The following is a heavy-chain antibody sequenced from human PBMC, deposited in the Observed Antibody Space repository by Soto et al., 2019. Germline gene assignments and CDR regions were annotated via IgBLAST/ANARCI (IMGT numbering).Heavy chain of an antibody. V-gene: IGHV3-21*01. Sequence: AGGSLRLSCAASGFTFSSYSMNWVRQAPGKGLEWVSSISSSSSYIYYADSVKGRFTISRDNAKNSLYLQMNSLRAEDTAVYYCARDRVAVAGRKHYYYGMDVWGQGTTVTVSS. CDR1: GFTFSSYS. CDR3: ARDRVAVAGRKHYYYGMDV. D-gene: IGHD6-19*01. J-gene: IGHJ6*02. CDR2: ISSSSSYI.